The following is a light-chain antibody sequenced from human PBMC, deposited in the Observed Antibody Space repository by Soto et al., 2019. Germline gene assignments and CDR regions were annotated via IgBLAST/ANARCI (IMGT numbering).Light chain of an antibody. CDR2: GAS. CDR1: QGLSSY. V-gene: IGKV1-9*01. Sequence: IQLTQSPSSLSASVGDRVTITCRASQGLSSYLGWYQQKPGKAPKLLIYGASTLQSGVPSRFSGSGSGTEFTLTVSSLQPEDFATYYCQQFDDYPFTFGPGTKVDIK. CDR3: QQFDDYPFT. J-gene: IGKJ3*01.